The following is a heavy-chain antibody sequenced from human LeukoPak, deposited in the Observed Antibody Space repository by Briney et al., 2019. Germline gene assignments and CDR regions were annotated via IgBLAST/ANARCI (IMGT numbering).Heavy chain of an antibody. CDR3: AREGGGIVVVMYYFDY. CDR1: GYTFTSYA. D-gene: IGHD2-2*01. Sequence: GASVKVSCKASGYTFTSYAMHWVRQAPGQRLEWVGWINAGNGNTKYSQKFQGRVTITRDTSASTAYMELSSLRSEDTAVYYCAREGGGIVVVMYYFDYWGQGTLVTVSS. V-gene: IGHV1-3*01. CDR2: INAGNGNT. J-gene: IGHJ4*02.